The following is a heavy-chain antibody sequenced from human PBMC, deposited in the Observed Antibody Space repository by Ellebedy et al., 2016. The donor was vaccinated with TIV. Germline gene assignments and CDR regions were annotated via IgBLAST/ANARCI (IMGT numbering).Heavy chain of an antibody. V-gene: IGHV4-59*01. CDR2: VSSGGST. J-gene: IGHJ4*02. CDR1: GVPISGSY. D-gene: IGHD3-10*01. Sequence: SETLSLTCTVSGVPISGSYWSWIRLPPGKGLEWIGYVSSGGSTHYSPSVKSRVTISVETSKSQFSLNLKSVTAADTAVYYCARGYYDWGNSYHFDSWGQGALVSVSS. CDR3: ARGYYDWGNSYHFDS.